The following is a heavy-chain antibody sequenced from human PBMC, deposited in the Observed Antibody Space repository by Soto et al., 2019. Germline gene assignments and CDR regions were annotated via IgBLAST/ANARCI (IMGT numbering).Heavy chain of an antibody. CDR2: IYYSGST. J-gene: IGHJ6*03. V-gene: IGHV4-59*01. Sequence: SETLSLTCTVSGGSISSYYWSWIRQPPGKGLGWIGYIYYSGSTNYNPSLKSRVTISVDTSKNQFSLKLSSVTAADTAVYYCARRSYYYYMDVWGKGTTVTVSS. CDR1: GGSISSYY. CDR3: ARRSYYYYMDV.